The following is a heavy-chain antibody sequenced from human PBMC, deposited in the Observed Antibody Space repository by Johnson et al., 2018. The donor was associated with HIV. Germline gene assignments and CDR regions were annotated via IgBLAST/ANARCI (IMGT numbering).Heavy chain of an antibody. J-gene: IGHJ3*02. CDR3: ARGGYYDILTGYYALAAFDI. CDR1: GFAFNNYW. CDR2: FNNDGNTT. Sequence: VQLVESGGGVVQPGGSLRLSCAASGFAFNNYWMHWVRQAPGKGLVWVSRFNNDGNTTTYADSVKGRFTISRDNAKNSLYLQMNSLKTEDTAVYYCARGGYYDILTGYYALAAFDIWGQGTMVTVSS. D-gene: IGHD3-9*01. V-gene: IGHV3-74*02.